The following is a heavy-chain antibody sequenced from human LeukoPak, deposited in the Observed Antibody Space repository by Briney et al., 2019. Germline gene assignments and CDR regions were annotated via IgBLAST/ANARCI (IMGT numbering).Heavy chain of an antibody. CDR2: ISGSGGST. CDR1: GFTFSNYA. CDR3: ARVSNSGWGSRFDP. J-gene: IGHJ5*02. D-gene: IGHD6-19*01. V-gene: IGHV3-23*01. Sequence: GGSLRLSCAAPGFTFSNYAMSWVRQAPGKGLEWVSAISGSGGSTYYADFVKGRFTISRDNAKNSLYLQMNSLRAEDTAVYYCARVSNSGWGSRFDPWGQGTLVTVSS.